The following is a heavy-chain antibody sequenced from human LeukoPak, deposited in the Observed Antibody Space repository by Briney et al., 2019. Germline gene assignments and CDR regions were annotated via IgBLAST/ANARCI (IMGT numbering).Heavy chain of an antibody. CDR1: GFTFSDYE. CDR3: ARGAQITYYYDTSGYPDY. CDR2: ISCSGSTM. V-gene: IGHV3-48*03. D-gene: IGHD3-22*01. J-gene: IGHJ4*02. Sequence: GGSLRLSCAASGFTFSDYEMNWVRQAPGKGLEWVSYISCSGSTMFYADSVKGRFTISRDYAKNSLYLQMNSLRVEDTAVYYCARGAQITYYYDTSGYPDYWGQGALVTVSS.